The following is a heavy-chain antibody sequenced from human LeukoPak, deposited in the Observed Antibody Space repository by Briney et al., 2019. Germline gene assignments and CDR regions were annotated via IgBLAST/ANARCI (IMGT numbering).Heavy chain of an antibody. Sequence: SETLFLTCAVYGGSLSGYYWCWIRQPPGKGLEWIGEINHSGSTNYNPSLKSRVTISVDTSKNQFSLKLSSVTAADTAVYYCARVPRGYHFDYWGQGTLVTVSS. CDR3: ARVPRGYHFDY. CDR1: GGSLSGYY. J-gene: IGHJ4*02. D-gene: IGHD1-1*01. V-gene: IGHV4-34*01. CDR2: INHSGST.